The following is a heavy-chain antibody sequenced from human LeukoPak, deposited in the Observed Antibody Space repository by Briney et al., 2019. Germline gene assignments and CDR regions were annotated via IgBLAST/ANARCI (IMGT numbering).Heavy chain of an antibody. Sequence: WASVKVSCKASGYTFTGYYMHWVRQAPGQGLEWMGWINPNSGGTNYAQKFQGRVTMTTDTSTSTAYMELRSLRSDDTAVYYCARDRREQWLGENWFDPWGQGTLVTVSS. D-gene: IGHD6-19*01. CDR1: GYTFTGYY. J-gene: IGHJ5*02. CDR2: INPNSGGT. V-gene: IGHV1-2*02. CDR3: ARDRREQWLGENWFDP.